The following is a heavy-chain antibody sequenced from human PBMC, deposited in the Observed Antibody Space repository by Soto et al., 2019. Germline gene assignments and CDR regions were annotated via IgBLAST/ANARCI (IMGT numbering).Heavy chain of an antibody. Sequence: PGESLKISCKASGYRFTSSWIGWVRQMPGKGLEWMGIIYPGDSDTRYRPSFQGQVTISADKSSSTAYLQWNSLQASDTAMYYCATLPGIVAPGAVFLDNSGQGTMGTVSS. J-gene: IGHJ1*01. D-gene: IGHD2-2*01. CDR1: GYRFTSSW. CDR3: ATLPGIVAPGAVFLDN. CDR2: IYPGDSDT. V-gene: IGHV5-51*01.